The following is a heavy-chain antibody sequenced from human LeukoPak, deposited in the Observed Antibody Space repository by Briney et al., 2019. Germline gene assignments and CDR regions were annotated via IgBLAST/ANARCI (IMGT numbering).Heavy chain of an antibody. J-gene: IGHJ4*02. V-gene: IGHV3-30*04. CDR3: ARGRNGYPRSPHDY. D-gene: IGHD5-24*01. CDR2: ISYDGSNK. CDR1: GFTFSSYA. Sequence: PGGSLRLSCAASGFTFSSYAMHWVRQAPGKGLEWVAVISYDGSNKYYADSVEGRFTISRDNSKNTLYLQMNSLRAEDTAVYYCARGRNGYPRSPHDYWGQGTLVTVSS.